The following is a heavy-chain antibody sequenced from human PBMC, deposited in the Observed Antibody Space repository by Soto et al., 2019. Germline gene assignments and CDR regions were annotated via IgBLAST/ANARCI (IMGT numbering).Heavy chain of an antibody. Sequence: ASVKVSCKASGYTFIGYYMHWVRQAPGQGLEWMGWINPNSGATNYAQKFQGRVTMTGDTSSSTVYMELSRLRSDDTAVYYCARDFDLEYTTSSFWFGTWGQGTLVTVSS. J-gene: IGHJ5*02. CDR2: INPNSGAT. CDR1: GYTFIGYY. D-gene: IGHD6-6*01. CDR3: ARDFDLEYTTSSFWFGT. V-gene: IGHV1-2*02.